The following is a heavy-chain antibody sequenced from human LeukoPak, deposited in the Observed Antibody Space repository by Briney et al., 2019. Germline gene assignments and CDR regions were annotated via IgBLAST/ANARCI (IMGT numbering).Heavy chain of an antibody. V-gene: IGHV5-51*01. D-gene: IGHD3-9*01. Sequence: ESLKISCKGSGYSFTSYWIGWVRQMPGKGLEWMGIIYPGDSDTRYSPSFQGQVTISADKSISTAYLQWSSLKASDTAMYYCARGFGIDYDILTGYPIFDYWGQGTLVTVSS. CDR2: IYPGDSDT. CDR1: GYSFTSYW. J-gene: IGHJ4*02. CDR3: ARGFGIDYDILTGYPIFDY.